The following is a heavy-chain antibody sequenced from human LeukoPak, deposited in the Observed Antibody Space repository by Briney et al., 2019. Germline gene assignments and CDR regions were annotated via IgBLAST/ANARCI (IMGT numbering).Heavy chain of an antibody. J-gene: IGHJ4*02. V-gene: IGHV3-21*01. CDR3: ARVVGRTAAGTFDC. D-gene: IGHD6-13*01. CDR1: GFTFSSYS. CDR2: ISSSSSYI. Sequence: GGSLRLSCAASGFTFSSYSMNWVRQAPGKGLEWVSSISSSSSYIYYADSVKGRFTISRDNAKNSLYLQMNSLRAEDTAVYYCARVVGRTAAGTFDCWGQGTLVTVSS.